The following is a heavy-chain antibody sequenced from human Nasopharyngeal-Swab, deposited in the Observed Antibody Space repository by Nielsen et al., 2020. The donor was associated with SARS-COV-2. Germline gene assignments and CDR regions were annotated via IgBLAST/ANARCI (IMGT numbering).Heavy chain of an antibody. Sequence: SQTLSLTCVISGDSVSSNSAAWHWIRPSPSRGLEWLGRAYYRSTWYHDYAVSVQGRVTINPDTSKNLFSLQLNSVTPDDTAVYYCARGSHKGGWFWGRGTLVTVSS. CDR2: AYYRSTWYH. D-gene: IGHD6-19*01. CDR1: GDSVSSNSAA. CDR3: ARGSHKGGWF. J-gene: IGHJ4*02. V-gene: IGHV6-1*01.